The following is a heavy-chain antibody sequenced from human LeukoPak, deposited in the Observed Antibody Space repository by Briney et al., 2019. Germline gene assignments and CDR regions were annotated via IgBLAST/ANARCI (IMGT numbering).Heavy chain of an antibody. D-gene: IGHD1-1*01. Sequence: SETLSLTCTVSGGSISSYYWSWIRQPPGKGLEWIGYIYYSGSTNYNPSLKSRVTISVDTSKNQFSLKLSSVTAADTAVYYCARDGILKHYGMDVWGQGTTVTVSS. V-gene: IGHV4-59*12. CDR3: ARDGILKHYGMDV. CDR2: IYYSGST. J-gene: IGHJ6*02. CDR1: GGSISSYY.